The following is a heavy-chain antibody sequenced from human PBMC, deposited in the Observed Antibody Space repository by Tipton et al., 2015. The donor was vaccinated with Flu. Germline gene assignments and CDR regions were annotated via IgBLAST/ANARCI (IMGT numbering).Heavy chain of an antibody. D-gene: IGHD6-13*01. CDR1: GYSITSGYY. J-gene: IGHJ4*02. CDR2: ISHTGTT. CDR3: ASSSSWYDRVDY. Sequence: TLSLTCAVSGYSITSGYYWGWIRQPPGKGLEWIGSISHTGTTNSNPSLKSRVTISVDTSKNQFSLKMSSVTAADTAVYYCASSSSWYDRVDYWGQGTLVTVSS. V-gene: IGHV4-38-2*01.